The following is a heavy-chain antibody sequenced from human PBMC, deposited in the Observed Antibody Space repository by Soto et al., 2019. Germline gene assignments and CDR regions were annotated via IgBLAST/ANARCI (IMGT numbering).Heavy chain of an antibody. D-gene: IGHD3-16*01. Sequence: PSETLSITSRVSGDSISSSGYYWGWIRQPPGKGLDWIETIYYSGDTYYNPSLKSRLAISIDTSKNQFSLKLCSVTAGDTAVYFCAREGGESSDGLYYFDSWGQGSQVTVSS. CDR3: AREGGESSDGLYYFDS. CDR1: GDSISSSGYY. V-gene: IGHV4-39*07. CDR2: IYYSGDT. J-gene: IGHJ4*02.